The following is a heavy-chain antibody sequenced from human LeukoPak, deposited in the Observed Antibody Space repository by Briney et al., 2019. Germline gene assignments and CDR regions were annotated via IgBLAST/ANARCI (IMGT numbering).Heavy chain of an antibody. CDR3: AREGLDY. V-gene: IGHV1-8*03. Sequence: ASVKVSCKASGYTFTNYDINWVRQATGQGLEWMGYMNPNSGNSAYAQKLQGRVTITTDASISTAYMELCGLTSEDTARYYCAREGLDYWGQGTLVTVSS. CDR2: MNPNSGNS. J-gene: IGHJ4*02. CDR1: GYTFTNYD.